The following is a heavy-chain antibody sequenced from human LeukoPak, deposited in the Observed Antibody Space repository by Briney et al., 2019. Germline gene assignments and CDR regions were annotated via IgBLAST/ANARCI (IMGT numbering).Heavy chain of an antibody. V-gene: IGHV3-33*01. CDR2: IWYDGSNK. CDR1: GFTFSTSG. CDR3: ARDTKIYGSMGAFDI. Sequence: GGSLRLSCAASGFTFSTSGMHWVRQAPGKGLEWVAVIWYDGSNKYYTDSVKGRFTISRDNSKNTLYLQMNSLRAEDTAMYYCARDTKIYGSMGAFDIWGRGTMVTVSS. D-gene: IGHD6-13*01. J-gene: IGHJ3*02.